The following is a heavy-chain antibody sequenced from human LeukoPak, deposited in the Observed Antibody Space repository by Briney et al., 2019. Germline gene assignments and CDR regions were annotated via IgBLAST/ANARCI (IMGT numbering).Heavy chain of an antibody. D-gene: IGHD6-13*01. CDR3: ARGPYSTSLEDY. Sequence: SQTLSLTCTFSGGSISSGDYYWSWIRQPPGKGLEWIGYIYYSGSTYYNPSLKSRVTISVDTSKNQFSLKLSSVTAADTAVYYCARGPYSTSLEDYWGQGTLVTVSS. CDR1: GGSISSGDYY. J-gene: IGHJ4*02. CDR2: IYYSGST. V-gene: IGHV4-30-4*01.